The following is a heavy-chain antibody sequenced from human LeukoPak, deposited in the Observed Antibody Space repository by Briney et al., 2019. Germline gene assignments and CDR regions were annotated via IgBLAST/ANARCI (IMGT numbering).Heavy chain of an antibody. J-gene: IGHJ6*02. CDR1: GYTFTSYA. D-gene: IGHD7-27*01. CDR3: ARDPLGGPYYYYGMDV. V-gene: IGHV1-3*01. CDR2: INAGNGNT. Sequence: ASVTVSCKAPGYTFTSYAMHWVRQAPGERLEWMGWINAGNGNTKYSQKFQGRVTITRDTSASTAYMELSSLRSEDTAVYYCARDPLGGPYYYYGMDVWGQGTTVTVSS.